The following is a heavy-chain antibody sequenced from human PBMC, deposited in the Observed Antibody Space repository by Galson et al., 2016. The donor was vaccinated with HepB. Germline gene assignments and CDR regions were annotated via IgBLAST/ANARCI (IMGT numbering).Heavy chain of an antibody. D-gene: IGHD2-2*01. CDR2: IYYSGST. CDR3: ARVAYCSSPSCYGRREDYYYHGMDV. J-gene: IGHJ6*02. CDR1: DGPISGYY. Sequence: SETLSLTCTVSDGPISGYYWAWVRQPPGKGLEWIGNIYYSGSTNYNPSLKSRVTMSVVTSKNQFSLKLNSVTAADTAVYYCARVAYCSSPSCYGRREDYYYHGMDVWGQGATVTVSS. V-gene: IGHV4-59*01.